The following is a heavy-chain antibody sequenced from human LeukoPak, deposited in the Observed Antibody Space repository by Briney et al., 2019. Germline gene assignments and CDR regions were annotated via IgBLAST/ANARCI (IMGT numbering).Heavy chain of an antibody. V-gene: IGHV3-48*03. CDR1: GFTFSSYE. CDR3: AREGYSDAFDI. D-gene: IGHD5-18*01. CDR2: ISSSGSTI. J-gene: IGHJ3*02. Sequence: GGSLRLSCAASGFTFSSYEMNWVRQAPGKGLEWVSYISSSGSTIYYADSVKGRFTISRDNAKNSLYLQMNSLRAEDTAVYYCAREGYSDAFDIWGQGTMDTVSS.